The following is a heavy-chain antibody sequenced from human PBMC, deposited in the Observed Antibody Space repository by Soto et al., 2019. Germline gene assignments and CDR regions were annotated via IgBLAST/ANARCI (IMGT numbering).Heavy chain of an antibody. CDR3: VRKYPGTRPFDY. V-gene: IGHV3-23*01. Sequence: GGPLSLSCAASGFTFISYALNWFGQAPGKGLAWVSAIGTDGNTYYANSVKGRFTISRDNSRTTLYLQMNSLRVEDTALYYCVRKYPGTRPFDYWGQGTLVTVSS. CDR2: IGTDGNT. J-gene: IGHJ4*01. D-gene: IGHD2-2*01. CDR1: GFTFISYA.